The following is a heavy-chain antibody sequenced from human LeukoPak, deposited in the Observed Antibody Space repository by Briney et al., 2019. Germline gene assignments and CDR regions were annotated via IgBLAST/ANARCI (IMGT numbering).Heavy chain of an antibody. CDR3: ARHSRGYYYDSSGYYPESYYFDY. CDR1: GGSISSYY. D-gene: IGHD3-22*01. V-gene: IGHV4-59*04. CDR2: VFYTGNT. Sequence: PSETLSLTCTVSGGSISSYYWSWIRQPPGKGLEWIGSVFYTGNTFYNPSLQSRVTLSVDTSKNQFSLKLSSVTAADTAVYYCARHSRGYYYDSSGYYPESYYFDYWGQGTLVTVSS. J-gene: IGHJ4*02.